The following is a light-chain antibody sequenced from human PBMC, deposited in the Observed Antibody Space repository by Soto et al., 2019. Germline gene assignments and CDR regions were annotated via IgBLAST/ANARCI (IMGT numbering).Light chain of an antibody. V-gene: IGLV2-8*01. Sequence: QSALTQPPSASGSPGQSVTISCTGASSDIGRYNFVSWYQQHPGKAPKLIIYEVSKRPSGVPDRFSGSKSGNTASLTVTGLQAEDEADYYCCSYAGNKVIFGGGTKLTVL. CDR1: SSDIGRYNF. CDR2: EVS. J-gene: IGLJ2*01. CDR3: CSYAGNKVI.